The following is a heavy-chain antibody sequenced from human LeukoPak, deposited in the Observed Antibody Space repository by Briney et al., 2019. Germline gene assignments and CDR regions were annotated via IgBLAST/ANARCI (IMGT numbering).Heavy chain of an antibody. CDR3: ARDGTLGDGYNYYGMDV. CDR2: INPNSGGT. D-gene: IGHD5-24*01. CDR1: GYTFTGYY. V-gene: IGHV1-2*02. J-gene: IGHJ6*02. Sequence: ASVKVSCKASGYTFTGYYMHWVRQAPGQGLEGMGWINPNSGGTNYAQKFQGRVTMTRDTSISTAYMELSRLRSDDTAVYYCARDGTLGDGYNYYGMDVWGQGTTVTVSS.